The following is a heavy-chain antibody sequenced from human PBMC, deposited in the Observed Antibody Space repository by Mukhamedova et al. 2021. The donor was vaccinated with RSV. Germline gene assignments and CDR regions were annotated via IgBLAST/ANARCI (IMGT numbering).Heavy chain of an antibody. CDR3: ASGGYCSSTCCYLKY. D-gene: IGHD2-2*01. J-gene: IGHJ4*02. Sequence: TISRDNAKNSLYLQMNRLRAEDTAVYYCASGGYCSSTCCYLKYWGQGTLVTVSS. V-gene: IGHV3-11*06.